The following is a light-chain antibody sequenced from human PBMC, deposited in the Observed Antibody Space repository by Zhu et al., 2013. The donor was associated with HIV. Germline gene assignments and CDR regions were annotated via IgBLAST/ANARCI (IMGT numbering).Light chain of an antibody. Sequence: DIVMTQSPLCLPVTPGEPASISCRSSQSLLHSNGYNYLDWYLQKPGQSPQLLIYLGSNRASGVPDRFSGSGSGTDFTLKISRVEAEDVGIYYCMQALQTPRTFGQGTKVEIK. CDR3: MQALQTPRT. CDR1: QSLLHSNGYNY. CDR2: LGS. J-gene: IGKJ1*01. V-gene: IGKV2-28*01.